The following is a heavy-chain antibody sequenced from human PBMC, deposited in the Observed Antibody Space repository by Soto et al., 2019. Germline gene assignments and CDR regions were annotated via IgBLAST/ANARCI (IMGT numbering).Heavy chain of an antibody. CDR2: IKQDGSEN. CDR3: ARGGGNFVY. J-gene: IGHJ4*02. Sequence: GGSLRLSCVASGFTFNRDWMSWVRQAPGKGLEWVANIKQDGSENNYVDSVKGRFTISRDNAKNSLYLQMNSLRAEDTAVYYRARGGGNFVYWGQGTLVTVSS. V-gene: IGHV3-7*01. CDR1: GFTFNRDW. D-gene: IGHD1-26*01.